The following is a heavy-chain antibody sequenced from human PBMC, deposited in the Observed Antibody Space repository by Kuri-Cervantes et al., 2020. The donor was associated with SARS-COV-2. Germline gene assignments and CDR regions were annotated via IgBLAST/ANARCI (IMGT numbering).Heavy chain of an antibody. CDR3: ARDGGGYYDSSGYYGQLGFDY. CDR1: GFTFSSYS. D-gene: IGHD3-22*01. V-gene: IGHV3-48*02. J-gene: IGHJ4*02. Sequence: GESLKISCAASGFTFSSYSMNWVRQAPGKGLEWVSYISSSSTIYHADSVKGRFTISRDNAKNSLYLQMNSLRDEDTAVYYCARDGGGYYDSSGYYGQLGFDYWGQGTLVTVSS. CDR2: ISSSSTI.